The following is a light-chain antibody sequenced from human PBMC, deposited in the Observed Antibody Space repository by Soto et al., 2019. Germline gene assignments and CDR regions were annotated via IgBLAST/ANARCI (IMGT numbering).Light chain of an antibody. V-gene: IGLV1-40*01. Sequence: QSVLTQPPSVSGAPGQRVTISCTGSSSNIGAGYDVHWYQQLPGTAPKLLIYGNSNRPSGVPDRFSGSKSGTSASLAITGLQAEDEADYYCSSYAGSNLYYVFGTGTKVTVL. CDR1: SSNIGAGYD. CDR2: GNS. J-gene: IGLJ1*01. CDR3: SSYAGSNLYYV.